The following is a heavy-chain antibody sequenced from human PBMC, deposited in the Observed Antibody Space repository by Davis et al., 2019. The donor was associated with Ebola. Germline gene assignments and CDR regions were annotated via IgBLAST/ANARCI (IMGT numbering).Heavy chain of an antibody. Sequence: GGSLRLSCEVSTFTFSTYSMNWVRQAPGKGLEWVSSISGSGFYMYYADSVKGRFTISRDNAKNSLYLQMNSLRAEDTAVYYCAREDLDIVVVPAAMTYYYYGMDVWGKGTTVTVSS. CDR2: ISGSGFYM. CDR3: AREDLDIVVVPAAMTYYYYGMDV. V-gene: IGHV3-21*01. D-gene: IGHD2-2*03. CDR1: TFTFSTYS. J-gene: IGHJ6*04.